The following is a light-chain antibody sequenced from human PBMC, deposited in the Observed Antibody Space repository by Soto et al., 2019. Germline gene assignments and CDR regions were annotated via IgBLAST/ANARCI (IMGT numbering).Light chain of an antibody. CDR1: SSDDGSYNL. CDR3: CSYAGRSTRV. J-gene: IGLJ2*01. Sequence: QSALTQPASVSGSPGQSITISCTGTSSDDGSYNLVSWYQQYPGKAPKLMIYEDDERPSGVSNRFSGSKSGNTASLTISGLQAEDEADYYCCSYAGRSTRVFGGGTKLTVL. V-gene: IGLV2-23*01. CDR2: EDD.